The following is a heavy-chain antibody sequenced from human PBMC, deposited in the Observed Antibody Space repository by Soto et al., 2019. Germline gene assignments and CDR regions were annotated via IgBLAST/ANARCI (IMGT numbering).Heavy chain of an antibody. Sequence: SETLSLTCAVYGGPFSAYYWSWIRQPPGKGLEWIGEINHSGSTNYNPSLKSRVTISVDTSKNQFSLKLISVTAADTAVYSCARGPYGAYNCFDPWGQGTLVTVSS. V-gene: IGHV4-34*01. D-gene: IGHD3-10*01. CDR2: INHSGST. J-gene: IGHJ5*02. CDR1: GGPFSAYY. CDR3: ARGPYGAYNCFDP.